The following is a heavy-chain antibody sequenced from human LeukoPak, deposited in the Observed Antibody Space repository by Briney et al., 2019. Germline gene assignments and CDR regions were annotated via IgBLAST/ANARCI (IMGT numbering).Heavy chain of an antibody. CDR3: ARDGGIVGATPWFDP. J-gene: IGHJ5*02. CDR1: GGSFSGYY. Sequence: SETLSLTCAVYGGSFSGYYWSWIRQPPGKGLEWIGEMNHDGIISYNPSLNSRVTISVDTSKNQFSLKLSSVTAADTAVYYCARDGGIVGATPWFDPWGQGTLVTVSS. V-gene: IGHV4-34*01. CDR2: MNHDGII. D-gene: IGHD1-26*01.